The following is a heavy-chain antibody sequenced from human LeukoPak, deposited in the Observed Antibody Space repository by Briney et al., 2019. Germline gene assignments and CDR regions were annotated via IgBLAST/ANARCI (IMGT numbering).Heavy chain of an antibody. CDR2: INDGFRR. V-gene: IGHV3-66*01. Sequence: PGGSLRLSCAASGFTFSSYDMTWVRQAPGKGLESVAVINDGFRRFYADSVKGRFTISRDRSNNMLYLQMNSLRVDDTGIYYCAAAPERGHWGQGTPVTVS. CDR1: GFTFSSYD. CDR3: AAAPERGH. J-gene: IGHJ4*02.